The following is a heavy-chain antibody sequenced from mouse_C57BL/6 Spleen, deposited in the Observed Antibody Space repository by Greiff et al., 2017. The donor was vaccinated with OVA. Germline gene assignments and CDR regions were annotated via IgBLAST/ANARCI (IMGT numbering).Heavy chain of an antibody. V-gene: IGHV1-82*01. Sequence: QVQLQQSGPELVKPGASVKISCKASGYAFSSSWMNWVKQRPGKGLEWIGRIYPGDGDTNYNGKFKGKATLTADKSSSTAYMQLSSLTSEDSAVYFCAREGDGYYRGYFDVWGTGTTVTVSS. CDR3: AREGDGYYRGYFDV. J-gene: IGHJ1*03. CDR1: GYAFSSSW. CDR2: IYPGDGDT. D-gene: IGHD2-3*01.